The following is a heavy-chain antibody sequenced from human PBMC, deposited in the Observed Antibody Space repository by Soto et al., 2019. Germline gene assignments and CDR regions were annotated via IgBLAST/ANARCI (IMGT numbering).Heavy chain of an antibody. CDR1: GFTFANYA. CDR2: ISGSGDTT. J-gene: IGHJ4*01. Sequence: EVQLLESGGGLVQPGGSLRLSCAASGFTFANYAMTWVRQAPGKGLEWVSVISGSGDTTYYTDSVKGRFTFSRDNSKKAVILQMNSLGADDTAVYYCATGGALISGYTRVLVYWCHETLVTVSS. D-gene: IGHD5-12*01. CDR3: ATGGALISGYTRVLVY. V-gene: IGHV3-23*01.